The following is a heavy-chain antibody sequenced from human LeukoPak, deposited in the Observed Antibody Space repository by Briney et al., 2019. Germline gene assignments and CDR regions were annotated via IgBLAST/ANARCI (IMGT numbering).Heavy chain of an antibody. Sequence: SETLSLTCTVSGGSISSYYWSWIRQPAGKGLEWIGRIYTSGTTNYNPSLKSRVTMSVDTSKNQFSLKLSSVTAADTAVYYCARAPSRDYDSRYYYMDVWGKGTTVTVSS. V-gene: IGHV4-4*07. CDR1: GGSISSYY. J-gene: IGHJ6*03. CDR2: IYTSGTT. D-gene: IGHD3-22*01. CDR3: ARAPSRDYDSRYYYMDV.